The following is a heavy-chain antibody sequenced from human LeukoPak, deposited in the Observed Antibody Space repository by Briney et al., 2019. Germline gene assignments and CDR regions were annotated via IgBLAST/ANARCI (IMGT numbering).Heavy chain of an antibody. CDR2: ISGSGGST. Sequence: GGSLRLSCAASGFTFSSYAMSWVRQAPGKGLEWVSAISGSGGSTYYADSVKGRFTISRDNSKNTLYLQMNSLRAEDTAVYYCANHLPVAGHYYYYGMDVWGQGTTVTVSS. J-gene: IGHJ6*02. CDR3: ANHLPVAGHYYYYGMDV. CDR1: GFTFSSYA. V-gene: IGHV3-23*01.